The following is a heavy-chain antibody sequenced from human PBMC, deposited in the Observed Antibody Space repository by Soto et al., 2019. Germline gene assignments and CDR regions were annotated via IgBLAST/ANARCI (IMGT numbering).Heavy chain of an antibody. CDR3: ARPPGYISDWYYFDL. J-gene: IGHJ4*02. V-gene: IGHV1-2*02. CDR1: GYTFINYY. CDR2: IXPKXXGX. D-gene: IGHD3-9*01. Sequence: ASVKVSCKASGYTFINYYMHWVRQAPGQGFEWMGRIXPKXXGXXXXXKXXGRVSMTWDTSVKTAYMELSSLMSEDTAVYYCARPPGYISDWYYFDLWGQGTRVTVSS.